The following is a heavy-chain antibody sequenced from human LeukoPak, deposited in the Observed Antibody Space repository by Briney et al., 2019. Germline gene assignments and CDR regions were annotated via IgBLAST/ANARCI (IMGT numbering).Heavy chain of an antibody. J-gene: IGHJ4*02. Sequence: GGSLILSCAASGFSFSSYWMSWVRQAPGKGLEWVADIKQDGTEKYYVDSVKGRFTISRDNAKKSLYLQMNSLRAEDTAVYYCARAYQLLFVDTHFDYWGQGTLVTVSS. D-gene: IGHD2-2*01. CDR1: GFSFSSYW. CDR3: ARAYQLLFVDTHFDY. V-gene: IGHV3-7*01. CDR2: IKQDGTEK.